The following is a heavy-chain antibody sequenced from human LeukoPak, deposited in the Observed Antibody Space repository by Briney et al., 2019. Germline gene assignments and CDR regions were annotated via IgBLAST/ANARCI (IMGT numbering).Heavy chain of an antibody. V-gene: IGHV1-18*01. CDR2: ISAYNGNT. CDR3: ARDALPGAYDSSGYSSPGAWFDP. Sequence: GASVKVSCKASGYTFTSYGISWVRQAPGQGLEWMGWISAYNGNTNYAQKLQGRVTITTDTSTSTAYMELRSLRSDDTAVYYCARDALPGAYDSSGYSSPGAWFDPGAREPWSPSPQ. D-gene: IGHD3-22*01. CDR1: GYTFTSYG. J-gene: IGHJ5*02.